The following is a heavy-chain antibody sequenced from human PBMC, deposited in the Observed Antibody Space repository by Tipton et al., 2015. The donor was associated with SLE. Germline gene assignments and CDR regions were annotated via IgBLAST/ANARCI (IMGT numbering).Heavy chain of an antibody. V-gene: IGHV3-9*01. CDR2: ISWNSGSI. J-gene: IGHJ3*01. Sequence: SLRLSCAASGFTFDDYAMHWVRQAPGKGLEWVSGISWNSGSIGYADSVKGRFTISRDNAKNSLYLQMNSLRAEDTAVYYCAKAKSAFDVWGQGTMVTVSS. CDR1: GFTFDDYA. CDR3: AKAKSAFDV.